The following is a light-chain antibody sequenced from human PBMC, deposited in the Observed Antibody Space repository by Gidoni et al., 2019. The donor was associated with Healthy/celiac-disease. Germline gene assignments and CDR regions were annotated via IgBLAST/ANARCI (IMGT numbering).Light chain of an antibody. CDR3: QQYDNLRVT. J-gene: IGKJ3*01. CDR1: QDISNY. CDR2: DAS. Sequence: DIQMTQSPSSLSASVGDRVTITCQASQDISNYLNWYQQKPGKAPKLLIYDASNLETGVPSRFSGSGSGTDFTFTISSLQPEVIATYYCQQYDNLRVTFGPGTKVDIK. V-gene: IGKV1-33*01.